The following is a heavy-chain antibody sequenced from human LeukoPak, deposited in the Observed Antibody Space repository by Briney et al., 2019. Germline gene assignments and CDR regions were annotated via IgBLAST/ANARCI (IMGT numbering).Heavy chain of an antibody. CDR1: GFTFSSYA. J-gene: IGHJ4*02. CDR3: AKDPVYYYDSSGYYLDPYFDY. V-gene: IGHV3-23*01. Sequence: GGSLRLSCAASGFTFSSYAMSWVRQAPGKGLEWVSAISDSGGSTYYADSVKGRFTISRDNSKNTLYLQMNSLRAEDTAVYYCAKDPVYYYDSSGYYLDPYFDYWGQGTLVTVSS. CDR2: ISDSGGST. D-gene: IGHD3-22*01.